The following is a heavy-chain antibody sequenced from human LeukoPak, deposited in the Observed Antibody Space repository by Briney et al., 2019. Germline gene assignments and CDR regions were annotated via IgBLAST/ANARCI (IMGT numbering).Heavy chain of an antibody. Sequence: GGSLRLSXAASGFTFSAYGMHWVRQAPGKGMEWVAVVWSDANNKDYVDSVKGRFTISRDNSKNTLSLQMNSLRAEDTAVYYCARDRPGAAYDIWGQGTMVTVSS. CDR3: ARDRPGAAYDI. V-gene: IGHV3-33*01. D-gene: IGHD6-13*01. CDR2: VWSDANNK. J-gene: IGHJ3*02. CDR1: GFTFSAYG.